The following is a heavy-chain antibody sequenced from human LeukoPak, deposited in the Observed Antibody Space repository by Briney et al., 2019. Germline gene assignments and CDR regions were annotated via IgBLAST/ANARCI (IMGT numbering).Heavy chain of an antibody. V-gene: IGHV1-8*01. Sequence: ASVRVSCKASGYSFTSYDINWVRQAPGQGLEWMGWMSPYGGDKKYAQKFQARVTMTSDTSESTAYMELAGLASEDTAIYYCARGGSFGLKGNLDSWGQGTLVIVSS. CDR2: MSPYGGDK. J-gene: IGHJ4*02. CDR3: ARGGSFGLKGNLDS. D-gene: IGHD3/OR15-3a*01. CDR1: GYSFTSYD.